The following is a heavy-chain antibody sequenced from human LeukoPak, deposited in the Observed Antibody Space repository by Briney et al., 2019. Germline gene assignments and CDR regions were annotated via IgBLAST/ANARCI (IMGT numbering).Heavy chain of an antibody. J-gene: IGHJ4*02. CDR2: INSDGKAT. CDR3: AKLSSYWSFDY. CDR1: GFTFSTYT. V-gene: IGHV3-74*01. Sequence: GGSLTLSCVASGFTFSTYTMNWIRLAPGKGLVWVSGINSDGKATSYADSVKGRFTISRDNAKNTLFLQMNSLRVEDTAVYYCAKLSSYWSFDYWGQGSLVTVSS. D-gene: IGHD6-13*01.